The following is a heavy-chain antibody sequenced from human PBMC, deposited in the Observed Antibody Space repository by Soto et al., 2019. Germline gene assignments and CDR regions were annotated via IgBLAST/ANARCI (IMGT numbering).Heavy chain of an antibody. D-gene: IGHD3-10*01. Sequence: LSLTCAVSGVSISSGNWWTWVRQTPQRGLEYIGEIFHDGTANYYPSFERRVAISVDTSKNQFSLKLTSVTAADTAIYFCARLVCDTRLNYMYFDFWGQGALVTVSS. CDR2: IFHDGTA. J-gene: IGHJ4*02. V-gene: IGHV4-4*01. CDR3: ARLVCDTRLNYMYFDF. CDR1: GVSISSGNW.